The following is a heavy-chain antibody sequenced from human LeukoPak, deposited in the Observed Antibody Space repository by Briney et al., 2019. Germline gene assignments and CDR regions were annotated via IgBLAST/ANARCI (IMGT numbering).Heavy chain of an antibody. CDR2: IWYDGSNK. CDR1: GFTFSSYG. D-gene: IGHD3-9*01. V-gene: IGHV3-33*01. J-gene: IGHJ6*02. Sequence: PGRSLRLSCAASGFTFSSYGMHWVRQAPGKGLEWVAVIWYDGSNKYYEDSVKGRFTISRDNSKNTLYLQMNSLRAEDTAVYYCARIALYDDTAFYSGYYYYYYPMDVWGQGTTVTVSS. CDR3: ARIALYDDTAFYSGYYYYYYPMDV.